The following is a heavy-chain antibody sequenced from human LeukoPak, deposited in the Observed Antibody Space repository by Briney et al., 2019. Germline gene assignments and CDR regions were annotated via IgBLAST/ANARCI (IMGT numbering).Heavy chain of an antibody. CDR1: GYTFTGYY. D-gene: IGHD3-22*01. J-gene: IGHJ4*02. CDR3: ARSAYYDSSGRFDY. Sequence: GASVKVSCKASGYTFTGYYMHWVRQAPGQGLEWMGWINPNSGGTNYAQKFQGRVTMTRDTSISTAYMELSRLRSDDTAVYYCARSAYYDSSGRFDYWGQGTLVTVSS. V-gene: IGHV1-2*02. CDR2: INPNSGGT.